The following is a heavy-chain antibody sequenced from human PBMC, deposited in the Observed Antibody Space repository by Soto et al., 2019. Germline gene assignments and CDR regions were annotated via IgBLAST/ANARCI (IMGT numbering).Heavy chain of an antibody. J-gene: IGHJ4*02. CDR2: ILNDASGH. Sequence: QVQLVXSXGXXXXPXTSXXLSCAXSGFTFSRXGMHWVRQTPGKGLEWLAVILNDASGHWYADSVKGRFTISRDNFENTLYLQMNGLRLEDTAMYYCARDDDYPDNGFDYWGQGTLVTVSS. V-gene: IGHV3-33*01. CDR3: ARDDDYPDNGFDY. CDR1: GFTFSRXG. D-gene: IGHD4-17*01.